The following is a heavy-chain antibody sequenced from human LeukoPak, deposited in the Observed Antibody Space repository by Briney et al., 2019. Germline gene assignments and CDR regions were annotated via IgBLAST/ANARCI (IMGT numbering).Heavy chain of an antibody. V-gene: IGHV3-30*02. J-gene: IGHJ4*02. D-gene: IGHD1-26*01. Sequence: GGSLRLSCAASGFTFSSYGMHWVRQAPGKGLEWVAFIRYDGSNKYYADSVKGRFTISRDNSKNTLYLQMNSLRAEDTAVYYCAKGQDPLALVGANPDYWGQGTLVTVSS. CDR3: AKGQDPLALVGANPDY. CDR1: GFTFSSYG. CDR2: IRYDGSNK.